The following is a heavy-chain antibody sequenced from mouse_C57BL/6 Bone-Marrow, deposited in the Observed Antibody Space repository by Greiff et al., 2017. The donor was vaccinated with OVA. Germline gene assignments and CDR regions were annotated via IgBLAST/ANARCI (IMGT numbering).Heavy chain of an antibody. J-gene: IGHJ4*01. D-gene: IGHD1-1*01. Sequence: QVQLQQSGAELVRPGTSVKVSCKASGYAFTNYLIEWVKQRPGQGLEWIGVINPGSGGTNYNEKFKGKATLTADKSSSTAYMQLSSLTSEDSAVYFCARDTTVVDAMDYWGKGTSVTVSS. CDR3: ARDTTVVDAMDY. CDR1: GYAFTNYL. CDR2: INPGSGGT. V-gene: IGHV1-54*01.